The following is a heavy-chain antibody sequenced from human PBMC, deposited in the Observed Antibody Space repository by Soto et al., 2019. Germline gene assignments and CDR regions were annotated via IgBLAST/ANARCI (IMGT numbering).Heavy chain of an antibody. J-gene: IGHJ6*02. CDR1: GYSFTSYW. V-gene: IGHV5-10-1*01. Sequence: HGESLKISCKGSGYSFTSYWISWVRQMPGKGLEWMGRIDPSDSYTNYSPSFQGHVTISADKSISTAYLQWSSLKASDTAMYYCAREGSVDEDIVLIPPTYYYYYGMDVWGQGTTVTVSS. CDR3: AREGSVDEDIVLIPPTYYYYYGMDV. CDR2: IDPSDSYT. D-gene: IGHD2-8*01.